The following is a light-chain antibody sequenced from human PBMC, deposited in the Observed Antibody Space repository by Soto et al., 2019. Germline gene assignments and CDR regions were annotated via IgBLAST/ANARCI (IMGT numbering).Light chain of an antibody. CDR2: NDN. J-gene: IGLJ3*02. CDR3: ATWDDSLNARGV. Sequence: QSVLTQPPSASGTPGQRVTISCSGSRSNIGSNTVSWYQQLPGTAPKVLIYNDNQRPSGVPDRFSASKSGTSASLAISGLQSEDEADYYCATWDDSLNARGVFGGGTKLTVL. V-gene: IGLV1-44*01. CDR1: RSNIGSNT.